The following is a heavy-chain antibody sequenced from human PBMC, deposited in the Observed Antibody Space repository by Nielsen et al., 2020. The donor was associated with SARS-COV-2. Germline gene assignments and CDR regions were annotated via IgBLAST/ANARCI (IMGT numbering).Heavy chain of an antibody. Sequence: SETLSLTCIVSGGSISSSSYYWGWIRQPPGKGLEWIGYIYYSGSTNYNPSLKSRVTISVDTSKNQFSLKLSSVTAADTAVYYCARDQVTNGMDVWGQGTTVTVSS. J-gene: IGHJ6*02. CDR3: ARDQVTNGMDV. D-gene: IGHD2-2*01. V-gene: IGHV4-61*01. CDR2: IYYSGST. CDR1: GGSISSSSYY.